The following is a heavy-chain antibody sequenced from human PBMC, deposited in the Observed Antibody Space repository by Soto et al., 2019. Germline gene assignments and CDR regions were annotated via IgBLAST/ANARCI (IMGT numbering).Heavy chain of an antibody. Sequence: ASVKVSCKASGYTFTSYDINWVRQPTGQGLEWMGWMNPNSGNTGYAQKFQGRVTMTRNTSISTAYMELSSLRSEDTAVYYCARGMQGLLWFGELLSQPLNYYYYYMDVWGKGTTVTVS. CDR3: ARGMQGLLWFGELLSQPLNYYYYYMDV. D-gene: IGHD3-10*01. J-gene: IGHJ6*03. CDR1: GYTFTSYD. V-gene: IGHV1-8*01. CDR2: MNPNSGNT.